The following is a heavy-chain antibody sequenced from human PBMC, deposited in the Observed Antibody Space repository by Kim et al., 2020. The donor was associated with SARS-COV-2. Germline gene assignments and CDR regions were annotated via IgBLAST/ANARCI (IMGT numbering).Heavy chain of an antibody. D-gene: IGHD3-3*01. CDR3: ARDNRLLEGDYGMDV. Sequence: SLKSRVTISVDTSKNQFSLKLSSVTAADTAVYYCARDNRLLEGDYGMDVWGQGTTVTVSS. J-gene: IGHJ6*02. V-gene: IGHV4-59*01.